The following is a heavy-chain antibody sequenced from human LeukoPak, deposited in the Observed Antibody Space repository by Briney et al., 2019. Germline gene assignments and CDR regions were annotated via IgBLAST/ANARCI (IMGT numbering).Heavy chain of an antibody. CDR1: GVSISSSNSY. V-gene: IGHV4-39*01. J-gene: IGHJ4*02. Sequence: PSETLSLTCTVSGVSISSSNSYWGWIRQPPGTGLEWIGSIYYSGNTYYNASLKSQVSISIDTSKNQFSLRLTSVTAADPAVYYCARQTGSGLFILPGGQGTLVTVSP. D-gene: IGHD3/OR15-3a*01. CDR3: ARQTGSGLFILP. CDR2: IYYSGNT.